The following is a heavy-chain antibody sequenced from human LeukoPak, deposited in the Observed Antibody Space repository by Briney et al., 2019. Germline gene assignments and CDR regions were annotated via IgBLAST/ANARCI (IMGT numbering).Heavy chain of an antibody. Sequence: GASVKVSCKASGYTFTSYGISWVRQAPGQGLEWMGWISAYNGNTNYAQKLQGRVTMTTDTSTSTAYMELRSLRSDDTAVYYCAREGFSYYYDSSGTSDCWGQGTLVTVSS. CDR1: GYTFTSYG. D-gene: IGHD3-22*01. CDR2: ISAYNGNT. J-gene: IGHJ4*02. V-gene: IGHV1-18*01. CDR3: AREGFSYYYDSSGTSDC.